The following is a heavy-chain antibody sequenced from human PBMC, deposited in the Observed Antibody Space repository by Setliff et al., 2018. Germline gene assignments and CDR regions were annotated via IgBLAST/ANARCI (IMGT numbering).Heavy chain of an antibody. V-gene: IGHV1-46*01. CDR3: ARAPWGDDYDSLYTWFDP. J-gene: IGHJ5*02. Sequence: RPPVTVSCKTSGYGFTSHYFHWLRQAPGQGLEWMGIVNPSGGKTTLSQKFQGRVSMTADASTATVYMELHSLTSEDTAIYYCARAPWGDDYDSLYTWFDPWGQGSLVTVSS. CDR1: GYGFTSHY. CDR2: VNPSGGKT. D-gene: IGHD3-22*01.